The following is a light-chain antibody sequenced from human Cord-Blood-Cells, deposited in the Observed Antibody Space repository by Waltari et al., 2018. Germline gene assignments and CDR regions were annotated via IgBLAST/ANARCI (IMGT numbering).Light chain of an antibody. Sequence: SYELTQPPSLSVSPGQTARITCSGDALPKQYAYWYQQKPGQAPVLVIYKDRERPSGIPERFSGSSSGTTVTLTISGVQAEDEADYYCQSADSSGTYVVFGGGTKLTVL. V-gene: IGLV3-25*03. CDR2: KDR. CDR3: QSADSSGTYVV. J-gene: IGLJ2*01. CDR1: ALPKQY.